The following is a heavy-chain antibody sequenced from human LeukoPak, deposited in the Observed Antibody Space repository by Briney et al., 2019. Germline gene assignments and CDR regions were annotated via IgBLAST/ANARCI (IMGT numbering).Heavy chain of an antibody. Sequence: SETLSLTCTVSGGSISNSSYYWGWIRQPPGKGLEWIGSIYYSGSTYYNPSLKSRVTISVDTSKNQFSLKLSSVTAADTAVYYCARGIAAPFDYWGQGTLVTVSS. CDR1: GGSISNSSYY. V-gene: IGHV4-39*07. CDR3: ARGIAAPFDY. J-gene: IGHJ4*02. D-gene: IGHD6-6*01. CDR2: IYYSGST.